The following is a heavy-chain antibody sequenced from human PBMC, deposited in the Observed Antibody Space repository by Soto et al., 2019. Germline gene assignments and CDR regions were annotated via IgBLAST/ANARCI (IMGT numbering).Heavy chain of an antibody. J-gene: IGHJ5*02. D-gene: IGHD2-15*01. CDR2: ISAYNGNT. CDR1: GYTFTSYG. V-gene: IGHV1-18*04. CDR3: ARPSKYCSGGSCPRGPFDP. Sequence: GASVKVSCKASGYTFTSYGISWVRQAPGQGLEWMGWISAYNGNTNYAQKLQGRVTMTTDTSTSTAYMELRSLRSDDTAVYYCARPSKYCSGGSCPRGPFDPWGQGTLVTVS.